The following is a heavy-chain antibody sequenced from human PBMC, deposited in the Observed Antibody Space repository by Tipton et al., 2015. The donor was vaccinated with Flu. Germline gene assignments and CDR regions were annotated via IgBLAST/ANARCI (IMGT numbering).Heavy chain of an antibody. CDR1: GGSISSYY. J-gene: IGHJ3*02. CDR3: ARNPDGTDFFDI. CDR2: IYYSGST. Sequence: GLVKPSETLSLTCTVSGGSISSYYWSWIRQPPGKGLEWIGYIYYSGSTNYNPSLKSRLTISVDTSKNQFSLKLSSVTAADTAVYYCARNPDGTDFFDIWGQGTMVTISS. V-gene: IGHV4-59*01. D-gene: IGHD3/OR15-3a*01.